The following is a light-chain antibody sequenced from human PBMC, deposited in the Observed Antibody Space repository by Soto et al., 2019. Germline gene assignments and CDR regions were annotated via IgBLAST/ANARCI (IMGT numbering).Light chain of an antibody. CDR2: DAS. J-gene: IGKJ1*01. V-gene: IGKV3-20*01. CDR3: QQYGT. Sequence: EIVLTQSPGTLSLSPGERATLSCRASQSFSKNYLAWYKQKPGQAPRLLSYDASNRATGHLHRFSVSGSGTDFPLTISSLEPEDFAVYYWQQYGTFRQGAKVDNK. CDR1: QSFSKNY.